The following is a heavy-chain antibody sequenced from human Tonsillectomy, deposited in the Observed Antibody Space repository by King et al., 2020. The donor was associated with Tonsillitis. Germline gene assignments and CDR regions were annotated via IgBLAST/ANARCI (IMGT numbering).Heavy chain of an antibody. V-gene: IGHV3-48*03. CDR2: ISGSGGTI. D-gene: IGHD3-10*01. CDR1: GFTFSSYE. CDR3: ARDRYYGSGLFDY. Sequence: VQLVESRGGLVQPGGSLRLSCAASGFTFSSYEMNWVRQAPGKGLEWVSYISGSGGTIYYADSVKGRFTISRDNAKNSLYLQMNSLRAEDTAVYYCARDRYYGSGLFDYWGQGTLVTVSS. J-gene: IGHJ4*02.